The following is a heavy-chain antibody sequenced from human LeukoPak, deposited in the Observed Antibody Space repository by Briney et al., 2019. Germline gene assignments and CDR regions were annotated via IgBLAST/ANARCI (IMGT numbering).Heavy chain of an antibody. CDR1: GGTLTSHG. CDR2: IIPIRNTV. Sequence: GASVKVSCKASGGTLTSHGISWVRQAPGQGLEWMGRIIPIRNTVNYAQKFQGRLTITAETPTSTAYMDLSSLKSEDTAVYYCATDRAEQQGVQLYYYFGMDVWGQGTTVTVSS. D-gene: IGHD6-13*01. J-gene: IGHJ6*02. V-gene: IGHV1-69*04. CDR3: ATDRAEQQGVQLYYYFGMDV.